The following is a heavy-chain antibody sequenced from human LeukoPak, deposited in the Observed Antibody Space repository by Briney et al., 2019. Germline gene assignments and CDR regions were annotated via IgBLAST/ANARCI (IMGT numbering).Heavy chain of an antibody. V-gene: IGHV4-59*01. Sequence: SETLSLTCTVSGGSISSYYWSWIRQPPGKGLEWIGYIYYSGSTNYNPSLKSRVTISVDTSKNQFSLKLSSVTAAGTAVYYCERVTMVRASNWFDPWGQGTLVTVSS. CDR1: GGSISSYY. CDR2: IYYSGST. J-gene: IGHJ5*02. D-gene: IGHD3-10*01. CDR3: ERVTMVRASNWFDP.